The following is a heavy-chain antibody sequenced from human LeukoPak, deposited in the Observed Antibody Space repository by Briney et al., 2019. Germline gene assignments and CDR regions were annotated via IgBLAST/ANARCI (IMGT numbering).Heavy chain of an antibody. CDR3: AKDPRDHGYGWSWRYFDC. V-gene: IGHV3-11*04. D-gene: IGHD5-18*01. CDR2: ISSSGSNI. CDR1: GGSISSYY. Sequence: LSLPCTVSGGSISSYYWSWIRQAPGKGLEGGSYISSSGSNIYYADSVKGRFTISRDNAKNSLSLKMNSLRAEDTAVYYCAKDPRDHGYGWSWRYFDCWGQGTLVTVSS. J-gene: IGHJ4*02.